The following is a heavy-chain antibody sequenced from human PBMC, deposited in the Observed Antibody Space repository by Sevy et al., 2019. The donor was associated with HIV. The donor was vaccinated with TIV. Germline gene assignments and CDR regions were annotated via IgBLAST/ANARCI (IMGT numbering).Heavy chain of an antibody. D-gene: IGHD3-16*01. CDR1: GFIFNTYS. J-gene: IGHJ6*02. Sequence: GGSLRLSCAASGFIFNTYSFNWVRQAPGKGLEWVAFISSSGNYKHYPDSLKDRFTVSRDNANNVVFLQIDGLRVEDTALYYCARDPKTYTVLAIYYGMDVWGQGTTVTVSS. V-gene: IGHV3-21*06. CDR3: ARDPKTYTVLAIYYGMDV. CDR2: ISSSGNYK.